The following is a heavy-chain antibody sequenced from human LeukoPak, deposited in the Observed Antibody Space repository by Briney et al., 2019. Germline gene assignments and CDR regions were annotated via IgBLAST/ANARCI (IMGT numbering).Heavy chain of an antibody. Sequence: VASVKVSCKASGYTFTGYYMHWVRQAPGQGLEWMGWINPNSGGTNYAQKLQGRVTMTTDTSTSTAYMELRSLRSDDTAVYYCARDPGYSYGFGDAFDIWGQGTMVTVSS. V-gene: IGHV1-2*02. J-gene: IGHJ3*02. CDR1: GYTFTGYY. D-gene: IGHD5-18*01. CDR3: ARDPGYSYGFGDAFDI. CDR2: INPNSGGT.